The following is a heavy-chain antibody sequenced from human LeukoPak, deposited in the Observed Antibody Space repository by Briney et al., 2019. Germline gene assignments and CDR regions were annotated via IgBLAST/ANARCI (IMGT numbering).Heavy chain of an antibody. CDR3: ARHARVAGFDY. J-gene: IGHJ4*02. D-gene: IGHD6-19*01. CDR2: ISNSGTTI. V-gene: IGHV3-11*04. CDR1: RFTFSDFY. Sequence: GGSLRLSCAASRFTFSDFYMSWIRQAPGKGLEWISYISNSGTTIYYADSVKGRFTISRDNAKNSLYLQMNSLRAEDTAVYYCARHARVAGFDYWGLGTLVTVS.